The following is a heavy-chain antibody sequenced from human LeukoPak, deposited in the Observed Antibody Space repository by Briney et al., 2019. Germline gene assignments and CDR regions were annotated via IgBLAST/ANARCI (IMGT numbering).Heavy chain of an antibody. V-gene: IGHV4-59*01. Sequence: SETLSLTCTVSGGSISSYYWSWIRQPPGKGLEWIGCIYYSGNTNYNPSLKSRVTISVDTSKNQFSLKLSSVTAADTAVYYCASLSRGYFDYWGQGTLVTVSS. J-gene: IGHJ4*02. CDR1: GGSISSYY. D-gene: IGHD3-10*01. CDR2: IYYSGNT. CDR3: ASLSRGYFDY.